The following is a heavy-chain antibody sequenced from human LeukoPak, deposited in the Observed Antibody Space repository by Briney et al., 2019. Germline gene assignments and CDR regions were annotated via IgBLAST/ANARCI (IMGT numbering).Heavy chain of an antibody. CDR2: MNPNSGNT. Sequence: GASVKVSCKASGYTFTSYDINWVRQATGQGLEWMGWMNPNSGNTGYAQKFQGRVTITRNTSISTAYMELSSLRSEDTAVYYCARASRVQLLSGGYYYYYYMDVWGKGTTVTVSS. CDR3: ARASRVQLLSGGYYYYYYMDV. D-gene: IGHD2-2*01. J-gene: IGHJ6*03. CDR1: GYTFTSYD. V-gene: IGHV1-8*01.